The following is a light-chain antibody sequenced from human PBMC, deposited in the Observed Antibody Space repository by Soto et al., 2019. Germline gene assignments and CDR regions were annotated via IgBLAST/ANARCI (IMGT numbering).Light chain of an antibody. CDR1: QGVSSN. Sequence: DIVMTQSPATLSASLGERATLSCRASQGVSSNLAWYQQKPGQAPRLLIYVASTRATGIPARFSGSGSGTEFTLTISSLLSEDFAVYYCQQYNNCPPLTFGEGTKVEIK. V-gene: IGKV3-15*01. CDR3: QQYNNCPPLT. CDR2: VAS. J-gene: IGKJ1*01.